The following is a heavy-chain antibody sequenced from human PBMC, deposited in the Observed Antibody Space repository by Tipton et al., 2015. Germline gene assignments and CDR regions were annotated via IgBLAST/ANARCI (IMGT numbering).Heavy chain of an antibody. V-gene: IGHV6-1*01. Sequence: GLVKPSQTLTLTCAISGDSVSSNTAAWHWIRQSPSRGLEWLGRTYYRSNWNNDYAVSVKSRITITPDTSKNQFTLHLNSVTPDDTAMYYCARGAQYSTWSWGQGTQVTVSS. CDR2: TYYRSNWNN. CDR1: GDSVSSNTAA. D-gene: IGHD6-13*01. CDR3: ARGAQYSTWS. J-gene: IGHJ5*02.